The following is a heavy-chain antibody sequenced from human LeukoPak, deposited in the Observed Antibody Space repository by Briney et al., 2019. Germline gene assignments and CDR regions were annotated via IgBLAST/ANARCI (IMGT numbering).Heavy chain of an antibody. CDR1: GYTFTSYG. CDR3: ARDPHRTTVTKGPKVLDP. J-gene: IGHJ5*02. CDR2: ISAYNGHT. Sequence: ASVKVSCKASGYTFTSYGISWVRQAPGQGLEWMGWISAYNGHTNYPQKLQGRVTMTTDTSTSTAYMELRSLRSDDTAVYYCARDPHRTTVTKGPKVLDPWGQGTLVTVSS. D-gene: IGHD4-17*01. V-gene: IGHV1-18*01.